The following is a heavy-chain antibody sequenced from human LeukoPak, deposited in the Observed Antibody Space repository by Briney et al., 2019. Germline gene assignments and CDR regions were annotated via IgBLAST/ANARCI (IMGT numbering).Heavy chain of an antibody. CDR2: ISGSGGST. Sequence: GGSLRLSCAASGFTFSSYAMSWVRQAPGKGLEWVSAISGSGGSTYYADSVKGRFTISRDNSKNTLYLQMNSLRVDDTAVYYCARGTAMARDWGQGTLVTVSS. J-gene: IGHJ4*02. CDR1: GFTFSSYA. D-gene: IGHD5-18*01. CDR3: ARGTAMARD. V-gene: IGHV3-23*01.